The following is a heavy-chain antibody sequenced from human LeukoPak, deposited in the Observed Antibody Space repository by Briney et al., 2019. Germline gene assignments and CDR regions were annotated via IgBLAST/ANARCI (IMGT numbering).Heavy chain of an antibody. V-gene: IGHV3-64*01. CDR3: ARLQQLRGFNWFDP. J-gene: IGHJ5*02. CDR1: GFTFSSYA. Sequence: GGSLRLSCAASGFTFSSYAMHWVRQAPGKGLEYVSAISSNGGSTYYANSVKGRFTISRDNSKNTLYLQMGSLRAEDMAVYYCARLQQLRGFNWFDPWGQGTLVTVSS. D-gene: IGHD6-13*01. CDR2: ISSNGGST.